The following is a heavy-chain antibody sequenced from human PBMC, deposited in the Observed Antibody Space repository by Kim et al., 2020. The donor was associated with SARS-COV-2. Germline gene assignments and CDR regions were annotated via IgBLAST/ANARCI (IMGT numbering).Heavy chain of an antibody. CDR3: ARIAGYSSSWSKRDY. D-gene: IGHD6-13*01. J-gene: IGHJ4*02. Sequence: SETLSLTCAVYGGSFSGYYWSWIRQPPGKGLEWIGEINHSGSTNYNPSLKSRVTISVDTSKNQFSLKLSSVTAADTAVYYCARIAGYSSSWSKRDYWGKG. CDR2: INHSGST. CDR1: GGSFSGYY. V-gene: IGHV4-34*01.